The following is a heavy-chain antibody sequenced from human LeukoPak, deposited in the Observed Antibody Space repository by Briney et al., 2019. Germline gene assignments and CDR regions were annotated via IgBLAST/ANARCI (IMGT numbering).Heavy chain of an antibody. CDR2: MSSNRGSI. D-gene: IGHD3-22*01. V-gene: IGHV3-9*01. J-gene: IGHJ4*02. CDR1: VFTFRDYA. Sequence: PGGSLRLSCAASVFTFRDYAMHWVRQAPGKGREWVAGMSSNRGSIGHADSVKGRFTISRDNLKNSLYLQMNSLSDEEPAFYSCVTDFDSSGYVLDSWGQGTLITVSS. CDR3: VTDFDSSGYVLDS.